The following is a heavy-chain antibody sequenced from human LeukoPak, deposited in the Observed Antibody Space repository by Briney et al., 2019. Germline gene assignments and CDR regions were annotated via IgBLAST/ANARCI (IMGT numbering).Heavy chain of an antibody. J-gene: IGHJ6*02. Sequence: PSETLSLTCTVSGGSISSSSYYWGWIRQPPGRGLEWIGSIYYSGSTYYNPSLKSRVTISVDTSKNQFSLKLSSVTAADTAVYYCAGSGIAVAGTTPSGGMDVWGQGTTLTVSS. CDR3: AGSGIAVAGTTPSGGMDV. V-gene: IGHV4-39*07. CDR1: GGSISSSSYY. CDR2: IYYSGST. D-gene: IGHD6-19*01.